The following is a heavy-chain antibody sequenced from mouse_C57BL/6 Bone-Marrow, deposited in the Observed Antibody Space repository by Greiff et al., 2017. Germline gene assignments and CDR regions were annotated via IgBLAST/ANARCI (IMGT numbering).Heavy chain of an antibody. J-gene: IGHJ4*01. CDR3: ARQHYYAMDY. CDR2: ISNGGGST. V-gene: IGHV5-12*01. CDR1: GFTFSDYY. Sequence: EVKLMESGGGLVQPGGSLKLSCAASGFTFSDYYMYWVRQTPEKRLEWVAYISNGGGSTYYPDTVKGGFTISRDNAKNTLYLQMSRLKSEDTAMYYCARQHYYAMDYWGQGTSVTGSS.